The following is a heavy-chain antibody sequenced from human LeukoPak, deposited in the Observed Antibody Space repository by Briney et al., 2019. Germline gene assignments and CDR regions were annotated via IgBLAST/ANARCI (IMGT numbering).Heavy chain of an antibody. J-gene: IGHJ4*02. V-gene: IGHV3-74*01. CDR1: GSILSSTW. D-gene: IGHD6-13*01. Sequence: GGSLRLSCAASGSILSSTWMHWVRQAPGKGLVWVSRINSDATSTSYADSVRGRFTISRDDAKNTMYLQMNSLRAEDTAMYYCVRGSPGYSSSWHAYWGQGTLVTVSS. CDR3: VRGSPGYSSSWHAY. CDR2: INSDATST.